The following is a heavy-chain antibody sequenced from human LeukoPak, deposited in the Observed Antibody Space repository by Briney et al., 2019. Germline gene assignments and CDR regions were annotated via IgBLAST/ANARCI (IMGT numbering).Heavy chain of an antibody. D-gene: IGHD4-17*01. J-gene: IGHJ5*02. CDR1: GFTFSDYY. CDR2: ISGSGGST. Sequence: GGSLRLSCAASGFTFSDYYMSWIRQAPGKGLEWVSAISGSGGSTYYADSVKGRFTISRDNSKNTLYLQMNSLRAEDTAVYYCAKDLRFWSPGWFDPWGQGTLVTVSS. CDR3: AKDLRFWSPGWFDP. V-gene: IGHV3-23*01.